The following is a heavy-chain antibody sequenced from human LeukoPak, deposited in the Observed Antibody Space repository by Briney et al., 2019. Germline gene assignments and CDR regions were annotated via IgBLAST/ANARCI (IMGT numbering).Heavy chain of an antibody. V-gene: IGHV4-30-4*08. J-gene: IGHJ4*02. Sequence: SETLSLTCTVSGGSISSGDYYWSWIRQPPGKGLEWIGYIYYSGSTYYNPSLKSRVTISVDTSKNQFSLKLSSVTAADTAVYYCARDTGGWAFWDYWGLGTLVTVSS. D-gene: IGHD6-19*01. CDR2: IYYSGST. CDR1: GGSISSGDYY. CDR3: ARDTGGWAFWDY.